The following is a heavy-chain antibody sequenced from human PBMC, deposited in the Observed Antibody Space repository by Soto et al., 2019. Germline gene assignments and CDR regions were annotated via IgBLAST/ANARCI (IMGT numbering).Heavy chain of an antibody. CDR2: IYHSGST. D-gene: IGHD6-19*01. CDR3: ARASQGAVAPYYYDGMDV. Sequence: PSETLSLTCTVSGGSISSSSYYWGWIRQPPGKGLEWIGSIYHSGSTYYNPSLKSRVTISVDTSKNQFSLKLSSVTAADTAVYYCARASQGAVAPYYYDGMDVWGQGTTVTVSS. V-gene: IGHV4-39*07. J-gene: IGHJ6*02. CDR1: GGSISSSSYY.